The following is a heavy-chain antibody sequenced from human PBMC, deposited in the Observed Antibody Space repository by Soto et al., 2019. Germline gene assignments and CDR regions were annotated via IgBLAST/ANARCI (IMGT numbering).Heavy chain of an antibody. CDR3: VRDRRIYYSDPHDEFVASDYEV. D-gene: IGHD3-22*01. CDR1: GGIFGSHG. J-gene: IGHJ3*01. CDR2: FIPIFRTL. V-gene: IGHV1-69*01. Sequence: QVQLIQSEAAVTKPGSSVRVSCTASGGIFGSHGFSWVRQAPGQRLEWVGGFIPIFRTLTYTEKFQARVRITADESTNTVYLDLSSLTSEDTAVYYCVRDRRIYYSDPHDEFVASDYEVWGQGTMVSVSS.